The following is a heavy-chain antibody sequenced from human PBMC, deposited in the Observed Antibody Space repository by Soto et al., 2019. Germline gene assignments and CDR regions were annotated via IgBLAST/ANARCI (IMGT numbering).Heavy chain of an antibody. Sequence: EVQLLESGGGLVQPGGSLRLSCAASGFTFSSYAMSWVRQAPGKGLEWVSAISGSGGSTYYADSVKGRFTISRDNSKNTRYLHMNSLRAEDTSVYYCAKAHINCSGGSCYSYDYWGQGTLVTVSS. J-gene: IGHJ4*02. CDR3: AKAHINCSGGSCYSYDY. CDR2: ISGSGGST. D-gene: IGHD2-15*01. V-gene: IGHV3-23*01. CDR1: GFTFSSYA.